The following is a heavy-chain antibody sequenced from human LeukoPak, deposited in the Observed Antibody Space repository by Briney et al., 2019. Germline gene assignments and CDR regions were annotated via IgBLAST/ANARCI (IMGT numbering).Heavy chain of an antibody. V-gene: IGHV4-59*01. CDR2: IYYSGST. CDR3: ARDRGRNGWYLGWFDP. J-gene: IGHJ5*02. D-gene: IGHD6-19*01. CDR1: GGSISSYY. Sequence: PSETLSLTCTVSGGSISSYYWSWIRQPPGKGLEWIGYIYYSGSTNYNPSLKSRVTISVDTSKNQFSLKLSSVTAADTAVYYCARDRGRNGWYLGWFDPWGQGTLVTVSS.